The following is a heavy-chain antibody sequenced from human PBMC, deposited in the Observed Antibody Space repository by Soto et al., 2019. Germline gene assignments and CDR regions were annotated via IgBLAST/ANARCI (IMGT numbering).Heavy chain of an antibody. V-gene: IGHV4-31*03. Sequence: SETLSLTCTVSGGSISSGGYYWSWIRQHPGKGLEWIGYIYYSGSTYYNPSLKSRVTISVDTSKNQFSLKLSSVTAADTAVYYCARVRKGAFDIWGQGTMVTVSS. J-gene: IGHJ3*02. CDR3: ARVRKGAFDI. CDR2: IYYSGST. CDR1: GGSISSGGYY.